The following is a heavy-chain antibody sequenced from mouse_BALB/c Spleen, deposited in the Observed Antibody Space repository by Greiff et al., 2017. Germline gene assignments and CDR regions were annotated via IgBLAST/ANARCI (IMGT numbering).Heavy chain of an antibody. CDR2: IWAGGST. V-gene: IGHV2-9*02. CDR1: GFSLTSYG. Sequence: QVQLQQSGPGLVAPSQSLSITCTVSGFSLTSYGVHWVRQPPGKGLEWLGVIWAGGSTNYNSALMSRLSISKDNSKSQVFLKMNSLQTDDTAMYYCARDGERYYGSSSAWFAYWGQGTLVTVSA. J-gene: IGHJ3*01. D-gene: IGHD1-1*01. CDR3: ARDGERYYGSSSAWFAY.